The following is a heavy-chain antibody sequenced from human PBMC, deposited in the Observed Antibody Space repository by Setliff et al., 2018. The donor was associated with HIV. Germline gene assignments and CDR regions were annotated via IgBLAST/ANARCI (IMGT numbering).Heavy chain of an antibody. V-gene: IGHV3-23*01. Sequence: PGGSLRLSCVVSGFTFSSYAMSWVRQAPGKGLEWVSIISGSGDGTYYADSVKGRFTISRDNSKNTLYLQMKSLRAEDTAAYYCAKGYNADWYFFDYWGQGTLVTVSS. CDR3: AKGYNADWYFFDY. J-gene: IGHJ4*02. D-gene: IGHD1-20*01. CDR2: ISGSGDGT. CDR1: GFTFSSYA.